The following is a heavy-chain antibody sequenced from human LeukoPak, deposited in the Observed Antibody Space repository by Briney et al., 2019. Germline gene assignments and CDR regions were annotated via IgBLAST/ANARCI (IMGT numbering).Heavy chain of an antibody. Sequence: GGSLRLSCAASGFTFSSYGMHWVRQAPGKGLEGVAFIRYDGSNKYYADSVKGRFTISRDNSKNTLYLQMNSLRAEDTAVYYCAKETGGRQGLDYWGQGTLVTVSS. J-gene: IGHJ4*02. V-gene: IGHV3-30*02. CDR1: GFTFSSYG. D-gene: IGHD3-10*01. CDR2: IRYDGSNK. CDR3: AKETGGRQGLDY.